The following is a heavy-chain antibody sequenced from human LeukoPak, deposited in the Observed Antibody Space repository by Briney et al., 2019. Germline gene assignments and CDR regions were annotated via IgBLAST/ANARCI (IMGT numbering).Heavy chain of an antibody. CDR2: INWNGGST. D-gene: IGHD2/OR15-2a*01. Sequence: GGSLRLSCAASGFTFSDYSMNWVRQAPGKGLEWASGINWNGGSTVYADSVKGRFTISRDNAKNSLYLQMNSLRAEDTALYYCARDRVSFLWDYYYYYYMDVWGKGTTVTVSS. J-gene: IGHJ6*03. V-gene: IGHV3-20*04. CDR3: ARDRVSFLWDYYYYYYMDV. CDR1: GFTFSDYS.